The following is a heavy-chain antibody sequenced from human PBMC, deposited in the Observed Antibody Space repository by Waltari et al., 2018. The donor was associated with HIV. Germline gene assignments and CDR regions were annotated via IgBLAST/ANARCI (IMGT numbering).Heavy chain of an antibody. CDR1: GYTFTNHR. Sequence: QVHLVQYGAELRKPGASVTVSCKASGYTFTNHRNSWVRQAPGQGLEWMGWISGYNGDTKYAQKVRGRVTMTTDTSTSTAYLEMGSLRFDDTAVYYCARDHYYGSSGYYSDYWGQGTLVTVSS. V-gene: IGHV1-18*01. J-gene: IGHJ4*02. D-gene: IGHD3-22*01. CDR2: ISGYNGDT. CDR3: ARDHYYGSSGYYSDY.